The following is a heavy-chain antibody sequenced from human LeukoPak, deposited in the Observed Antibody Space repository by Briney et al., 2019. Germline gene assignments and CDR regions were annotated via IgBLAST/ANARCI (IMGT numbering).Heavy chain of an antibody. CDR2: LSTSGGST. J-gene: IGHJ4*02. CDR3: AKGGSWSHFDY. CDR1: GFTFGTYA. D-gene: IGHD6-13*01. V-gene: IGHV3-23*01. Sequence: PGGSLRLSCAASGFTFGTYAMSWVRQAPGKGLEWVSSLSTSGGSTYYAGSVKGRFTISRDNSQNTLYLQLNSLRAEDTAVYFCAKGGSWSHFDYWGQGTLVTVSS.